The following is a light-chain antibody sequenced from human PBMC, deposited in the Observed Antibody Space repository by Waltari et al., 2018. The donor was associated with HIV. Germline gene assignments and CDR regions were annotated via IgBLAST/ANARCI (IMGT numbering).Light chain of an antibody. CDR1: SSDVGDYHY. CDR2: DVN. Sequence: QSALTQPRSVSGSPGQSATISCTGTSSDVGDYHYGSWYQQHPATAPKLMIFDVNKRPSGVPDRFSGSKSVNTASLTIVGLQAEDEADYYCCSYADDYTWVFGGGTKLTVL. V-gene: IGLV2-11*01. J-gene: IGLJ3*02. CDR3: CSYADDYTWV.